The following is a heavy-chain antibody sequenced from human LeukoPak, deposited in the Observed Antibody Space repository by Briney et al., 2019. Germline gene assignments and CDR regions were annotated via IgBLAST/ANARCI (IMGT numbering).Heavy chain of an antibody. Sequence: PGGSLRLSCAASGFTFSSYGMHWVRQAPGKGLEWVAFIRYDGSNKYYADSVKGRFTISRDNSKNTLYLQMNSLRAEDTAVYYCAKGQGEWLYTHPFDSWGQGTLVTASS. CDR2: IRYDGSNK. CDR3: AKGQGEWLYTHPFDS. D-gene: IGHD3-3*01. V-gene: IGHV3-30*02. CDR1: GFTFSSYG. J-gene: IGHJ4*02.